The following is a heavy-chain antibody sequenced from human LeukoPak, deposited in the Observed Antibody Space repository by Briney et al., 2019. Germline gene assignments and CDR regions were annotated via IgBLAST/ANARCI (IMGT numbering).Heavy chain of an antibody. V-gene: IGHV4-39*01. Sequence: SETLSLTCTVSGGSISSSSYYWGWIRQPPGKGLEWIGSIYYSGSTYYNPSLKSRVTISVDTSKNQFSLKLSSVTAADTAVYYCARHARGYCSSSSCHTDYWGQGTLVTVSS. CDR1: GGSISSSSYY. CDR2: IYYSGST. D-gene: IGHD2-2*01. J-gene: IGHJ4*02. CDR3: ARHARGYCSSSSCHTDY.